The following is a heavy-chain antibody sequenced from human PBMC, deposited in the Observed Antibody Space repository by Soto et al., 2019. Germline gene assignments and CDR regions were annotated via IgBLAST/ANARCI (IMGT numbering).Heavy chain of an antibody. D-gene: IGHD1-26*01. Sequence: QITLKESGPTLVKSTQTLTLTCTFSGFSLTTDRVGVGWIRQPPGEALEWLAVIYWDDSKTYRPSLESRLTTTKDTSKNQVALTMTNMDSLDTATYYCAHAYGGRSLYWGQGTLVTVSS. V-gene: IGHV2-5*02. CDR3: AHAYGGRSLY. J-gene: IGHJ4*02. CDR1: GFSLTTDRVG. CDR2: IYWDDSK.